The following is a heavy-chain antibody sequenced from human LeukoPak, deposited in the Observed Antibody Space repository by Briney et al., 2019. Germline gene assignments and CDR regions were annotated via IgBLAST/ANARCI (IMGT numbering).Heavy chain of an antibody. CDR1: GGSISSSSYY. J-gene: IGHJ4*02. Sequence: SETVSLTCTVSGGSISSSSYYWGWIRQPPGKGLEWIGSIYYSGSTYYNPSLKSRVTISVDTSKNQFSLKLSSVTAADTAVYYCARHVYVAADPDYWGQGTLVTVSS. CDR2: IYYSGST. V-gene: IGHV4-39*01. CDR3: ARHVYVAADPDY. D-gene: IGHD6-13*01.